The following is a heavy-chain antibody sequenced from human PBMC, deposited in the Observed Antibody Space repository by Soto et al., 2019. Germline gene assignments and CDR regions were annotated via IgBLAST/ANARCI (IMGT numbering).Heavy chain of an antibody. D-gene: IGHD2-15*01. CDR1: GFTFSSYD. Sequence: GGSLRLSCAASGFTFSSYDMHWVRQAPGKGLEWVAVISYDGSNKYYADSVKGRFTISRDNSKNTLYLQMNSLRAEDTAVYYCARDHGYCSGGSCYYATYYFDYWGQGTLVTVSS. CDR2: ISYDGSNK. CDR3: ARDHGYCSGGSCYYATYYFDY. J-gene: IGHJ4*02. V-gene: IGHV3-30-3*01.